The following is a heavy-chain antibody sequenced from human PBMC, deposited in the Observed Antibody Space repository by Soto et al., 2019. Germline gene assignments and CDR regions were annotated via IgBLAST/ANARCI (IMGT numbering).Heavy chain of an antibody. V-gene: IGHV1-69*13. CDR3: ARATIAAAGTPPPYFDY. D-gene: IGHD6-13*01. CDR2: IIPIFGTA. CDR1: GGTFSSYA. J-gene: IGHJ4*02. Sequence: SVKVSCKASGGTFSSYAISWVRQAPGQGLEWMGGIIPIFGTANYAQKFQGRVTITADESTSTAYMELSSLRSEDTAVYYCARATIAAAGTPPPYFDYWGQGTLVTVSS.